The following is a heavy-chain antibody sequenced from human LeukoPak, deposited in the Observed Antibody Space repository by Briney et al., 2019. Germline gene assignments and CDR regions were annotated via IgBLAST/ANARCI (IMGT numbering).Heavy chain of an antibody. D-gene: IGHD4-17*01. CDR2: IYYSGST. V-gene: IGHV4-39*07. CDR3: ARGEDGTGDYRPTYFDS. J-gene: IGHJ4*02. CDR1: GGSISSSSYY. Sequence: SETLSLTCTVSGGSISSSSYYWGWIRQPPGKGLEWIGSIYYSGSTYYNPSLKSRVTISVDTSKNQFSLKLSSVTAADTAVYYCARGEDGTGDYRPTYFDSWGQGTLVTVSS.